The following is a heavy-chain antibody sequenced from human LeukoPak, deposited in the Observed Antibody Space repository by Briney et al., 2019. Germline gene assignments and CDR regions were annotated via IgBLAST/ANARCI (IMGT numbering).Heavy chain of an antibody. CDR3: AKDMLQQLAGWFDP. Sequence: GGSLRLSCAASGFTFDDYAMHWVRQAPGKGLEWVSGISWNSGSIGYADSVKGRFTISRDNAKNSLYLQMNSLRAEDTALYYCAKDMLQQLAGWFDPWGQGTLVTVSS. CDR1: GFTFDDYA. J-gene: IGHJ5*02. V-gene: IGHV3-9*01. CDR2: ISWNSGSI. D-gene: IGHD6-13*01.